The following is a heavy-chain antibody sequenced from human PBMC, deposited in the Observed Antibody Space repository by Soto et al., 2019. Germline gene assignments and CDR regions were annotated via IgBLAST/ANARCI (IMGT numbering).Heavy chain of an antibody. J-gene: IGHJ6*02. CDR2: MSSSSIYI. Sequence: PGGSLRLSCVDSGFTFSSYNMNWVRQAPGKGLEWVSSMSSSSIYIYYAYSVKGRFTSSRDNAKNSLYLQMDSLRAEDSAVYYCARVPSGGRGYGMDVSCQGTTVTVSS. CDR1: GFTFSSYN. D-gene: IGHD3-10*01. V-gene: IGHV3-21*01. CDR3: ARVPSGGRGYGMDV.